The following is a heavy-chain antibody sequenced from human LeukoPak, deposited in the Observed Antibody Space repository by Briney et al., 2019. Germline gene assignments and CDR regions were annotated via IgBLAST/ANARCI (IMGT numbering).Heavy chain of an antibody. D-gene: IGHD5-24*01. CDR1: GGTFSSYA. J-gene: IGHJ4*02. CDR2: IIPIFGTA. Sequence: GASVKVSCKASGGTFSSYAISWVRQAPGQGLEWMGGIIPIFGTANYAQKFQGRVAITADESTSTAYMELSSLRSEDTAVYYYAREGAMATILFDYWGQGTLVTVSS. CDR3: AREGAMATILFDY. V-gene: IGHV1-69*01.